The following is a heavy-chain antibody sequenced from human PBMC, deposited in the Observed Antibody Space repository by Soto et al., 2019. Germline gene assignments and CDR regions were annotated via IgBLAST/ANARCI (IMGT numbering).Heavy chain of an antibody. Sequence: GGSLRLSCAASGFTFSDSYMSWIRQAPGKGLEWISYITFSGNTVYYADSLKGRFTISRDNAKNSLYLQMNRLRAEDTAVYYCARVSWREKYGMDVRGQGTTVTVSS. V-gene: IGHV3-11*01. CDR1: GFTFSDSY. J-gene: IGHJ6*02. CDR3: ARVSWREKYGMDV. CDR2: ITFSGNTV.